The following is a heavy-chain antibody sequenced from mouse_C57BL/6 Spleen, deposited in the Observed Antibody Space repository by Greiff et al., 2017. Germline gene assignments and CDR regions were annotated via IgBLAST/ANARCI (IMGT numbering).Heavy chain of an antibody. CDR2: IDPEAGET. J-gene: IGHJ2*01. CDR1: GFNIKDYY. CDR3: ASGEVYYFDY. Sequence: VQLQQSGAGLVQPGASVKFSCAASGFNIKDYYMHWVKQRTEQGLEWVGRIDPEAGETKYAPTFPGQGTISADTSSNTACLQLSGLTSDDTAGYYCASGEVYYFDYWGQGTTLTVSS. V-gene: IGHV14-2*01.